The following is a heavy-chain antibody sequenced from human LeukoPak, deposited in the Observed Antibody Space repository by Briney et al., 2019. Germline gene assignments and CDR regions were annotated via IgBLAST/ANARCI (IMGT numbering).Heavy chain of an antibody. D-gene: IGHD3-22*01. CDR2: IYSGGST. CDR1: GFTVSSNY. J-gene: IGHJ3*02. Sequence: GGSLRLSCAASGFTVSSNYMNWVRQAPGKGLEWVSVIYSGGSTDYTDSVKGRFTISRDRSKNTLYLQMNSLRAEDTALYYCARENYLYSSGYYGAFDIWGQGTMVTVSS. CDR3: ARENYLYSSGYYGAFDI. V-gene: IGHV3-66*01.